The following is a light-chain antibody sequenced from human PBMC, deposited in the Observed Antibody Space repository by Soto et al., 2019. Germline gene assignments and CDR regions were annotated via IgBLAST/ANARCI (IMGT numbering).Light chain of an antibody. CDR2: GAS. CDR1: QSVSSSY. Sequence: EIVLTQSPGILSLSPGERATLSCRASQSVSSSYLTWYQQKPGQAPRLLIFGASSRATGIPDRFSGRGSGTDFTLTISRLEPEDFAVYYCQQYGSSLWTFGQGTKVEIK. CDR3: QQYGSSLWT. J-gene: IGKJ1*01. V-gene: IGKV3-20*01.